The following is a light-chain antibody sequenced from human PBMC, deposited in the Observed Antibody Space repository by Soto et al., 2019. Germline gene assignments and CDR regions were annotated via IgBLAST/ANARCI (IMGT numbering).Light chain of an antibody. J-gene: IGLJ3*02. Sequence: QSVLTQPPSVSAAPGQKVAISCSGSTSNIGNNYVSWYQQLTEKAPKLLIYDTDKRPSGIPDRFSGSKSGTSATLGITGLQTGDEAEYYCAAWDSGLSAVVFGGGTKLTVL. CDR2: DTD. CDR3: AAWDSGLSAVV. CDR1: TSNIGNNY. V-gene: IGLV1-51*01.